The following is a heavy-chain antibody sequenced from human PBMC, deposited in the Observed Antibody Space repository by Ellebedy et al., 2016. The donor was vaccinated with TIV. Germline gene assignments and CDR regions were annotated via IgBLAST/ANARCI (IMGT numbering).Heavy chain of an antibody. CDR1: GFTFSSYW. CDR3: AREDRVYASGNHFYYYYAMDV. CDR2: INSDETST. D-gene: IGHD3-10*01. Sequence: GESLKISCAASGFTFSSYWMHWVSQAPGKGMVWVSRINSDETSTSYADSVKGRFTISRDNAKNTLYLQMNSLRDEDTALYYCAREDRVYASGNHFYYYYAMDVWGQGTTVTVSS. J-gene: IGHJ6*02. V-gene: IGHV3-74*01.